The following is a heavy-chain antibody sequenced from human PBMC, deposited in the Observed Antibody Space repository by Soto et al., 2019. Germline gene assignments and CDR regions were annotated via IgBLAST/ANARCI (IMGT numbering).Heavy chain of an antibody. J-gene: IGHJ4*02. CDR3: ARQSRCGCSSGTCNLID. V-gene: IGHV5-51*01. D-gene: IGHD2-15*01. CDR2: IYPGDSDT. Sequence: PGESLKISCKGSGYSFSDYWIAWVRQMPGKGLEWLGIIYPGDSDTKYSPSFQGQVTISADKSLNTAYLQWSSLKASDTAIYYCARQSRCGCSSGTCNLIDWGKGSLVPVSS. CDR1: GYSFSDYW.